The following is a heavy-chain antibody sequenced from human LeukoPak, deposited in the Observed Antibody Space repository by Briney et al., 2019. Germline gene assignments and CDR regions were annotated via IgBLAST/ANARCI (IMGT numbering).Heavy chain of an antibody. Sequence: SETLSLTCAVYGGSFSGYYWTWIRQSPGKGLEWIGEVNHSGSTNYNPTLKSRVIISVDTSKDQFSLKLSSVTAADTAVYYCSRRESSVAVAGRRWFDPWGQGTLVTVSS. CDR3: SRRESSVAVAGRRWFDP. D-gene: IGHD6-13*01. CDR2: VNHSGST. CDR1: GGSFSGYY. J-gene: IGHJ5*02. V-gene: IGHV4-34*01.